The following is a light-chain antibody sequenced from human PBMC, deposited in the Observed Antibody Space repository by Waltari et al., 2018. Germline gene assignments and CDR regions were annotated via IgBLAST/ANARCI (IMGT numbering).Light chain of an antibody. CDR2: RNN. Sequence: QSVLTHPPSASGPPEQRASTSGSGRGSNTARPCVPCYQQLPGTAPKLLIYRNNQRPSGVPDRFSGSKSGTSASLAISGLRSEDEADYYCAAWDDSLSGPWVFGGGTKLTVL. CDR1: GSNTARPC. CDR3: AAWDDSLSGPWV. J-gene: IGLJ3*02. V-gene: IGLV1-47*01.